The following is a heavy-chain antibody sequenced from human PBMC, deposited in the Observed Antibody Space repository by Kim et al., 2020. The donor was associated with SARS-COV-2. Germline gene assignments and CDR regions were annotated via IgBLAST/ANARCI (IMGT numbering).Heavy chain of an antibody. CDR3: TRCAASDCGGDCFSCYLNL. CDR1: GFNFLDSA. V-gene: IGHV3-73*01. D-gene: IGHD2-21*02. Sequence: GGSLRLSCAASGFNFLDSAIHWVRQAPGKGLEWVGRIRNIANAHGTDFAASVRGRFTMSRDDSKRTASLQMSSLKTEDTAVYYCTRCAASDCGGDCFSCYLNLWGQGTLVAVSS. CDR2: IRNIANAHGT. J-gene: IGHJ5*02.